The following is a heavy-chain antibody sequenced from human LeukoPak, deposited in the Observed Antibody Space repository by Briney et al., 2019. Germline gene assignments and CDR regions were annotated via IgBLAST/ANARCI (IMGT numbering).Heavy chain of an antibody. D-gene: IGHD5-18*01. CDR1: GFTFNDYG. CDR2: INWNGGHI. J-gene: IGHJ4*02. V-gene: IGHV3-20*04. Sequence: PGGSLRLSCAASGFTFNDYGMSWVRQPPGKGLEWVSDINWNGGHIAYADSVKGRFTISRDNAKNSLYLQMNSLRAEDTALYYCAREKEYSSGTDYFDYWGQGTQVTVSS. CDR3: AREKEYSSGTDYFDY.